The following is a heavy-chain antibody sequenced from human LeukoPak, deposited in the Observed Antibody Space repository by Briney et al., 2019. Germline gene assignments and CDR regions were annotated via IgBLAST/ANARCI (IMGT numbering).Heavy chain of an antibody. Sequence: GESLTLSCAASGSSLTSYSMTWVRQAPGKGLEWVSSISASGGSTYYADSVKGRFIIYRDNSKNILYLQMDSLRVEDRAVYDCAKDQRVEAGRDKQCDPWGQGTLV. CDR2: ISASGGST. V-gene: IGHV3-23*01. CDR3: AKDQRVEAGRDKQCDP. J-gene: IGHJ5*02. D-gene: IGHD6-19*01. CDR1: GSSLTSYS.